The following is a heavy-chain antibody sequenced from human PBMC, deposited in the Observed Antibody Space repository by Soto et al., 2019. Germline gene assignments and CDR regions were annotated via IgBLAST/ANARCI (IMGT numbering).Heavy chain of an antibody. CDR1: GYTLTSYY. V-gene: IGHV1-46*01. CDR3: ARALYDSSGYYPHYFDY. CDR2: INPSGGST. D-gene: IGHD3-22*01. J-gene: IGHJ4*02. Sequence: ASVKVSCKASGYTLTSYYMHWVRQAPGQGLEWMGIINPSGGSTSYAQKFQGRVTMTRDTSTSTVYMELSSLRSEDTAVYYCARALYDSSGYYPHYFDYWGQGTLVTVSS.